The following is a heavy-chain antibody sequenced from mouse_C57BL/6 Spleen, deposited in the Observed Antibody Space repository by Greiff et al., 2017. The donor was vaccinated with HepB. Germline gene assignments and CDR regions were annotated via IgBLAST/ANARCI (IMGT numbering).Heavy chain of an antibody. D-gene: IGHD2-4*01. CDR3: ARGVYYDYGLAWFAY. V-gene: IGHV1-81*01. Sequence: VKLMESGAELARPGASVKLSCKASGYTFTSYGISWVKQRTGQGLEWIGEIYPRSGTTYYNEKFKGKATLTADKSSSTAYLELRSLTSEDAAVYICARGVYYDYGLAWFAYWGQGTLVTVSA. J-gene: IGHJ3*01. CDR2: IYPRSGTT. CDR1: GYTFTSYG.